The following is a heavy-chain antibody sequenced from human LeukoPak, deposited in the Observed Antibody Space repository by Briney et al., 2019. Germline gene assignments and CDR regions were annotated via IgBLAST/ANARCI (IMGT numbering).Heavy chain of an antibody. CDR1: GYIFTAYY. D-gene: IGHD4-17*01. V-gene: IGHV1-2*06. J-gene: IGHJ4*02. CDR3: ARNYGDLDY. Sequence: GASVKVSCMASGYIFTAYYIHWVRQAPGQGLEWVGRIHPSSGGTEYAQNFQGRVTVTRDTSITTAYMELNRLTSDDTAVYYCARNYGDLDYWGQGTLVTVSS. CDR2: IHPSSGGT.